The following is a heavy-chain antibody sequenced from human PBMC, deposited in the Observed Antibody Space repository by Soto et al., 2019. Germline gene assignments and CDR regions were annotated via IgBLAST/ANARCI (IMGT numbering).Heavy chain of an antibody. V-gene: IGHV4-34*01. D-gene: IGHD2-2*01. CDR3: ARRYCSSTSCYIGDWFDP. CDR1: GGSFSGYY. CDR2: INHSGST. Sequence: SETLSLTCAVYGGSFSGYYWSWIRQPPGKGLEWIGEINHSGSTNYNPSLKSRVTISVDTSKNQFSLKLSSVTAADTAVYYCARRYCSSTSCYIGDWFDPWGQGTLVTVSS. J-gene: IGHJ5*02.